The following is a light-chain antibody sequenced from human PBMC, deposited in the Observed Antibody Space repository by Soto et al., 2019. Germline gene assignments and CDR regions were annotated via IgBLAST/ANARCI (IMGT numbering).Light chain of an antibody. CDR3: QQYGTSPPT. Sequence: EIVLTQSPGTLSLSPGERATLSCRASQSVSSSYLAWYQQKPGQAPRLLIYGTSKRATGIPDKFSGSGSGTDFTLTVSRLEPEDFAVFYCQQYGTSPPTFGQGTNLEIK. CDR1: QSVSSSY. J-gene: IGKJ2*01. CDR2: GTS. V-gene: IGKV3-20*01.